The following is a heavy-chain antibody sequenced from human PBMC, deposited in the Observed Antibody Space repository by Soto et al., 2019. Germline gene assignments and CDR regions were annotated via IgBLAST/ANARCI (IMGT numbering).Heavy chain of an antibody. V-gene: IGHV3-33*01. CDR3: ARESGGQLGELDC. J-gene: IGHJ4*02. CDR2: IWYDGSQQ. CDR1: GFTFSSYG. D-gene: IGHD6-6*01. Sequence: QVQLVESGGGVVQPGRSLRVSCAAYGFTFSSYGFHWVRQAPGKGLEWVAVIWYDGSQQYYGDSVKGRFTVSRDSSKNTIYLEMNSLRAEDTAVYYCARESGGQLGELDCWGQGTLVTVSS.